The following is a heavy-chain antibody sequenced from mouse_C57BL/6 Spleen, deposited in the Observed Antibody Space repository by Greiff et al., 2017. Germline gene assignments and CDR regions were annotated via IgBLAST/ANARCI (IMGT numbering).Heavy chain of an antibody. CDR2: INPNNGGT. CDR1: GYTFTDYN. V-gene: IGHV1-18*01. Sequence: EVQLQQPGPELVKPGASVKIPCKASGYTFTDYNMHWVQQSHGKSLEWIGDINPNNGGTIYNQKFKGKATLTVDKSSRTAYMELRSLTSDETAVYYCARSDYSNYLFAYWGQGTLVTVSA. CDR3: ARSDYSNYLFAY. J-gene: IGHJ3*01. D-gene: IGHD2-5*01.